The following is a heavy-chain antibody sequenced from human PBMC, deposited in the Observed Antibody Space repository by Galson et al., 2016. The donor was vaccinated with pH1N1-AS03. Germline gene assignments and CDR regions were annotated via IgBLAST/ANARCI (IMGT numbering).Heavy chain of an antibody. CDR1: GGPFNIYY. J-gene: IGHJ6*02. CDR2: INHRGGT. CDR3: ARFRSSWTFYYGLDV. V-gene: IGHV4-34*01. D-gene: IGHD6-13*01. Sequence: ETLSLTCAVYGGPFNIYYWSWIRQPPGKGLEWIGEINHRGGTNYNPSLKSRVTISVDTSKNQFSLKLSSVTAADTAVYYCARFRSSWTFYYGLDVWGQGTTVTVSS.